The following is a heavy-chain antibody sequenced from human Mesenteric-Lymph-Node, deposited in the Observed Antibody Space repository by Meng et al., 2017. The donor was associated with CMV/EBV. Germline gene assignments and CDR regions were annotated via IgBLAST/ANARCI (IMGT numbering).Heavy chain of an antibody. Sequence: SETLSLTCTVSGDSISPYYWSWIRQPPGKGLEWIGYIYYSGSTNYNPSLKSRVTISVDTSKNQFSLKLSSVTAADTAVYYCARVNSRSYYYGMDVWGQGTTVTVSS. V-gene: IGHV4-59*01. J-gene: IGHJ6*02. CDR1: GDSISPYY. CDR2: IYYSGST. D-gene: IGHD6-13*01. CDR3: ARVNSRSYYYGMDV.